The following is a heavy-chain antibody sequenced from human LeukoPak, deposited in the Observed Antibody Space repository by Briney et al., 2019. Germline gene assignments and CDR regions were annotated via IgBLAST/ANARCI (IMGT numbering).Heavy chain of an antibody. CDR2: ISYDGSNK. CDR1: GVTFSSYA. D-gene: IGHD3-22*01. J-gene: IGHJ3*02. V-gene: IGHV3-30*04. CDR3: ARDKDDSSGYYHPHAFDI. Sequence: GGSLRLSCAATGVTFSSYAMHWVRQAPGKGLEWVAVISYDGSNKYYADSVKGRFTISRDNSKNTLYLQMNSLRAEDTAVYYCARDKDDSSGYYHPHAFDIWGQGTMVTVSS.